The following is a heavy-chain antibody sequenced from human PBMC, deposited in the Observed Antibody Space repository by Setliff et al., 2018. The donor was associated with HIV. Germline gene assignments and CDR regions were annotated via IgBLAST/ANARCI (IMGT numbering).Heavy chain of an antibody. Sequence: SVKVSCKASGGTFSRDAISWVRRAPGQGLEWMGGIISMFGTANYAQKFQGRVTITADESTNTAYMELSSLRSEDTAVYYCARDREAEGDAFDIWGQGTMVTVS. D-gene: IGHD3-10*01. J-gene: IGHJ3*02. CDR1: GGTFSRDA. CDR2: IISMFGTA. CDR3: ARDREAEGDAFDI. V-gene: IGHV1-69*13.